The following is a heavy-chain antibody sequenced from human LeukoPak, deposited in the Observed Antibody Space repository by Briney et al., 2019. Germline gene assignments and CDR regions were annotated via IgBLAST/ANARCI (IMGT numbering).Heavy chain of an antibody. J-gene: IGHJ3*02. V-gene: IGHV4-59*01. CDR2: IYYSGST. D-gene: IGHD5-24*01. Sequence: SGTLSLTCTVPGGSISSYYWSWIRQPPGKGLKWIGYIYYSGSTNYNPSLKSRVTISVDTSKNQFSLKLSSVTAADTAVYYCARGPHLKMATIDAFDIWGQGTMVTVSS. CDR1: GGSISSYY. CDR3: ARGPHLKMATIDAFDI.